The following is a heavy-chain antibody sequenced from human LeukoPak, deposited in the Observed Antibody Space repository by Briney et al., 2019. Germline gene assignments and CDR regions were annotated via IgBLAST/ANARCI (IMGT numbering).Heavy chain of an antibody. D-gene: IGHD3-9*01. CDR1: DYSISSGYY. V-gene: IGHV4-38-2*01. Sequence: SETLSLTCAVSDYSISSGYYWGWIRPPPGKGLEWIGTIYRRGSTYYNPSLKSRVTISVDLSKNQFSLQLSSVTAADTAVYYCARPYYDILIGAFDMWGQGTMVTVSS. CDR3: ARPYYDILIGAFDM. J-gene: IGHJ3*02. CDR2: IYRRGST.